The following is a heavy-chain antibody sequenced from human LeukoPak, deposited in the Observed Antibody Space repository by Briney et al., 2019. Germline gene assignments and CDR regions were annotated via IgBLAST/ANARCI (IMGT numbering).Heavy chain of an antibody. CDR2: INPSGGST. J-gene: IGHJ5*02. CDR3: AREHRSSIAAAGTPYNWFDP. Sequence: ASVKVSCKASGYTFTSYYVNWVRQAPGQGFEWMGIINPSGGSTSYTQKFQGRVTMARDTSTSTVYMELSRLRSEDTAVYYCAREHRSSIAAAGTPYNWFDPWGQGTLVTVSS. CDR1: GYTFTSYY. D-gene: IGHD6-13*01. V-gene: IGHV1-46*01.